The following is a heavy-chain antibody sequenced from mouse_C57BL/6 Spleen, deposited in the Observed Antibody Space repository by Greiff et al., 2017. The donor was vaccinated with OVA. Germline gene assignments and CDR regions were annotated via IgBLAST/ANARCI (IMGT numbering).Heavy chain of an antibody. D-gene: IGHD1-1*01. J-gene: IGHJ3*01. CDR1: GFNIKDDY. CDR3: TTNYYGSTWFAY. CDR2: IDPENGDT. Sequence: VQLQQSGAELVRPGASVKLSCTASGFNIKDDYMHWVKQRPEQGLEWIGWIDPENGDTEYASKFQGKATITADTSSNTAYLQLSSLTSEDTAVYYCTTNYYGSTWFAYWGQGTLVTVSA. V-gene: IGHV14-4*01.